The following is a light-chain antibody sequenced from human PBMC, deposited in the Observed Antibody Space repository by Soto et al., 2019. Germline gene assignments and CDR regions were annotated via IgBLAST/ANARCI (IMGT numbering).Light chain of an antibody. CDR1: QSIGSW. V-gene: IGKV1-5*03. CDR2: KAS. CDR3: QQYDIYSWT. Sequence: DIQMTQSPSTLSASVGDRVTITCRASQSIGSWLAWYQQKPVKAPKLLIYKASSLESGVPSRFSGSGSGTEFTLTLSSLQPDDFATYYCQQYDIYSWTFGQGTKVAIK. J-gene: IGKJ1*01.